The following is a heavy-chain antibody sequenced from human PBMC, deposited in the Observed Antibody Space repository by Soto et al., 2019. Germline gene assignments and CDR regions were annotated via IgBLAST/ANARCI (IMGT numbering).Heavy chain of an antibody. J-gene: IGHJ4*02. CDR3: ARRINIHGYCSGGSCFAFDY. V-gene: IGHV1-3*01. D-gene: IGHD2-15*01. Sequence: ASVKVSCKASGYTFTSYAMHWVRQAPGQRLEWMGWINAGDDNTKYSEKFQGRVTITRDTSASTAYMELRSLRSDDTAVYYCARRINIHGYCSGGSCFAFDYWGQGTLVTVS. CDR1: GYTFTSYA. CDR2: INAGDDNT.